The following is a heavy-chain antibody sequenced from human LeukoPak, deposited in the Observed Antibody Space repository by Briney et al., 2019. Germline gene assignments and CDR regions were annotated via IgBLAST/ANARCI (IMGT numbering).Heavy chain of an antibody. J-gene: IGHJ4*02. Sequence: KPGGSLRLSCAASGFTFSNAWMSWVRQAPGRGLEWVGRIKSKTDGGTTDYAAPVKGRFTISRDDSKNTLYLQMNSLKTEDTAVYYCTTMTRLLYYFDYWGQGTLVTVSS. CDR3: TTMTRLLYYFDY. D-gene: IGHD2/OR15-2a*01. V-gene: IGHV3-15*01. CDR2: IKSKTDGGTT. CDR1: GFTFSNAW.